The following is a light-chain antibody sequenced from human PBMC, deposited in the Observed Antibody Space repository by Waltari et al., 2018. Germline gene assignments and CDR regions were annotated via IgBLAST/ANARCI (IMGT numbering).Light chain of an antibody. CDR3: QQYKSYPIT. J-gene: IGKJ5*01. CDR1: QGIRSY. CDR2: DAS. Sequence: DIEMTQSPSSLSASVGERVTLTCRASQGIRSYLAWFQQKPGKAPKSLIHDASTLQSGVPSRFSGGGSGTDFTLTITSLQPEDCATYYCQQYKSYPITFGQGTRLEIK. V-gene: IGKV1-16*01.